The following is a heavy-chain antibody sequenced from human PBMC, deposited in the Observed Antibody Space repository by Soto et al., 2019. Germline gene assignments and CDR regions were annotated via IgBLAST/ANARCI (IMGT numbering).Heavy chain of an antibody. CDR2: ISGSGGST. CDR1: GFTFSSYA. J-gene: IGHJ6*02. V-gene: IGHV3-23*01. Sequence: GGSLRLSCAASGFTFSSYAMSWVRQAPGKGLEWVSAISGSGGSTYYADSVKGRFTISRDNSKNTLYLQMNSLRAEDTAVYYCAGSNKAMVPHYYGMDVWGQGTTVTVSS. D-gene: IGHD5-18*01. CDR3: AGSNKAMVPHYYGMDV.